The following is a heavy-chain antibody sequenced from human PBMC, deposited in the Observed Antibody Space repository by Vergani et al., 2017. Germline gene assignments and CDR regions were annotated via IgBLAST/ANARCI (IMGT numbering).Heavy chain of an antibody. J-gene: IGHJ4*02. V-gene: IGHV4-31*03. Sequence: QVQLQESGPGLVKPSQTLSLTCTVSGGSISSGGYYWSWIRQHPGKGLEWIGYIYYSGSTYYNPSLKSRVTISVETSKNQFSLKLSSVTAADTAVYYCARCIAAAGYYFDYWGQGTLVTVSS. CDR2: IYYSGST. CDR1: GGSISSGGYY. D-gene: IGHD6-13*01. CDR3: ARCIAAAGYYFDY.